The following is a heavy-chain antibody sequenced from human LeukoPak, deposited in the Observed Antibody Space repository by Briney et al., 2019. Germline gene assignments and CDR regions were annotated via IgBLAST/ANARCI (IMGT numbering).Heavy chain of an antibody. D-gene: IGHD3-3*01. CDR2: ISSSSSTI. J-gene: IGHJ4*02. CDR3: AREARYDFWREYYFDY. CDR1: GFTFSSYS. V-gene: IGHV3-48*01. Sequence: PGGSLRLSCAASGFTFSSYSMNWVRQAPGKGLEWVSYISSSSSTIYYADSVKGRFTISRDNAKNSLYLQMNSLRAEDTAVYYCAREARYDFWREYYFDYWGQGTLVTVSS.